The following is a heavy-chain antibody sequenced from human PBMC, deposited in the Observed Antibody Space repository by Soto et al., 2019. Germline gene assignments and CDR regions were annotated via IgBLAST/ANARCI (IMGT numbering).Heavy chain of an antibody. CDR1: GGSISSGGYY. D-gene: IGHD7-27*01. CDR3: ARNKWGAFDT. V-gene: IGHV4-31*01. Sequence: PSETLSLTCTVSGGSISSGGYYWSCIRQHPGKGLEWIGYIYYSGSTYYNPSLKSLVTISVDTTKNQFSLKMSSVTDSNTTVYYCARNKWGAFDTWGQGTMVTVSS. J-gene: IGHJ3*02. CDR2: IYYSGST.